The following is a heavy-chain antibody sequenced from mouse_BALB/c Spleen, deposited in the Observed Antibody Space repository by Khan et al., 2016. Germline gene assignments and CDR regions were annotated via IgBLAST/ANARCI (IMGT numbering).Heavy chain of an antibody. CDR3: ARYRGYDGYFDY. D-gene: IGHD3-1*01. CDR2: VSHSGST. J-gene: IGHJ2*01. Sequence: EVQLQESGPSLVKPSQTLSLTCSVTGDSITSGYWNWIRKFPGNKLEYMGYVSHSGSTYYNPSLKSRISITRDTSKNHYYLQLNSVTTEDTATYYCARYRGYDGYFDYWGQGTTLTVSS. V-gene: IGHV3-8*02. CDR1: GDSITSGY.